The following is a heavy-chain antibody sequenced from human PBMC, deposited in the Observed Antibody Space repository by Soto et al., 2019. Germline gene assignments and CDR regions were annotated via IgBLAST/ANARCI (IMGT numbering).Heavy chain of an antibody. Sequence: QVQLVQSGAEVKKPGASVKVSCKASGYTFTSYDINWVRQAPGQGLEWVGWMTPHSGDTDYSQTFQGRVTLTRDTSRSTAYMELSSLTSDDTAVYSCSSNLYNTGSFAHWGHGDLVNVSS. D-gene: IGHD1-20*01. CDR3: SSNLYNTGSFAH. V-gene: IGHV1-8*02. CDR1: GYTFTSYD. J-gene: IGHJ4*01. CDR2: MTPHSGDT.